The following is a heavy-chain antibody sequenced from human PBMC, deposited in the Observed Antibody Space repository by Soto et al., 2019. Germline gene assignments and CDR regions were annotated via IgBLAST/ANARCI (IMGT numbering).Heavy chain of an antibody. J-gene: IGHJ4*02. CDR2: ISYSGST. D-gene: IGHD2-15*01. V-gene: IGHV4-59*01. Sequence: QVQLQESGPGLVKPSETLSLTCTVSGDSISSYHWNWIRQPPGKGPEWTGYISYSGSTNYNPSLKSRGTISVDTSKHQFSLNLSSVTAADTAVYYCARARCINCSSDYWGQGTLVTVSS. CDR3: ARARCINCSSDY. CDR1: GDSISSYH.